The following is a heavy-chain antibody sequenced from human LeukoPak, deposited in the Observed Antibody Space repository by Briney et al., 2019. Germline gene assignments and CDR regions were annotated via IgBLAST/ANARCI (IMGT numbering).Heavy chain of an antibody. J-gene: IGHJ4*02. CDR3: ARKSGEAAKYYFDY. CDR2: INHSGST. Sequence: SETLSLTCAVYGGSFSGYYWSWIRQPPGKGLEWIGEINHSGSTNYNPSLKSRVTISVDTSKNQFSLKLSSVTAADTAVYYCARKSGEAAKYYFDYWGQGTLVTVSS. CDR1: GGSFSGYY. D-gene: IGHD3-16*01. V-gene: IGHV4-34*01.